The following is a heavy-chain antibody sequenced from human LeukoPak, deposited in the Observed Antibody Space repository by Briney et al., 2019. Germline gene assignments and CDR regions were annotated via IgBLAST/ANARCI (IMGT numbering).Heavy chain of an antibody. D-gene: IGHD4-17*01. V-gene: IGHV3-7*03. Sequence: PGGSLRLSCADSGFTFSSYWMSWVRQAPGKGLEWVANIKQDGSEKYYVDSVKGRFTISRDNAKKSLYLQMNSLRAEDTALYYCARVLSYGDYGSPFDYWGQGTLVPVSS. CDR2: IKQDGSEK. CDR1: GFTFSSYW. J-gene: IGHJ4*02. CDR3: ARVLSYGDYGSPFDY.